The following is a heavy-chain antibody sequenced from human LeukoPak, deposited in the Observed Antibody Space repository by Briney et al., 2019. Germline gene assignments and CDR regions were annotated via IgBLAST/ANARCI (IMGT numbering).Heavy chain of an antibody. J-gene: IGHJ3*02. CDR3: ARVYVFGDDAFDI. Sequence: PSETLSLTCAVSGGSISSGGYSWSWIRQPPGKGLEWIGYIYHSGSTYYNPSLKSRVTISVDRSKNQFSLKLSSVTAADTAVYYCARVYVFGDDAFDIWGQGTMVTVSS. V-gene: IGHV4-30-2*01. CDR2: IYHSGST. D-gene: IGHD3-16*01. CDR1: GGSISSGGYS.